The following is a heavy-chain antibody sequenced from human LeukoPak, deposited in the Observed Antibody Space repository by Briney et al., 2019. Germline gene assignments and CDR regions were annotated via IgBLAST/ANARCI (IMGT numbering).Heavy chain of an antibody. CDR2: INPNSGGT. Sequence: ASVKVSCKASGYTFTGYYMHWVRQAPGQGLEWMGWINPNSGGTNYAQKFQGRVTMTRDTSISTAFLELSSLRSDDTAVYYCARGSTRDSSGWYGPGKWFDPWGQGTLVTVSS. V-gene: IGHV1-2*02. D-gene: IGHD6-19*01. CDR1: GYTFTGYY. J-gene: IGHJ5*02. CDR3: ARGSTRDSSGWYGPGKWFDP.